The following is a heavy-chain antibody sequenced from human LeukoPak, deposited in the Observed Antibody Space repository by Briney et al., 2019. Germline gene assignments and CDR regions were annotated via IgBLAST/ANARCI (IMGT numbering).Heavy chain of an antibody. Sequence: GGSLRLSCAASGFTFDDYAMHWVRQAPGKGLEWVSGISWNSGSIGHADSVKGRFTISRDNAKNSLYLQMNSLRAEDTALYYCAKGRIRYQLLIDAFDIWGQGTMVTASS. CDR3: AKGRIRYQLLIDAFDI. CDR2: ISWNSGSI. CDR1: GFTFDDYA. J-gene: IGHJ3*02. D-gene: IGHD2-2*01. V-gene: IGHV3-9*01.